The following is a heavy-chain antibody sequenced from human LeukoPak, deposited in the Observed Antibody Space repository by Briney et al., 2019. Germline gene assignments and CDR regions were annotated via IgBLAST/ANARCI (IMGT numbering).Heavy chain of an antibody. D-gene: IGHD6-19*01. V-gene: IGHV3-7*03. J-gene: IGHJ4*02. CDR2: IKQDGSEK. CDR3: ARDNPNSGWSPHGGVSH. Sequence: GGSLRLSCAASGFTFSSYWMSWVRQAPGKGLEWVANIKQDGSEKYYVDSVKGRFTISRDNAKNSLYLQMSSLRAEDTAVYYCARDNPNSGWSPHGGVSHWGQGTLVTVSS. CDR1: GFTFSSYW.